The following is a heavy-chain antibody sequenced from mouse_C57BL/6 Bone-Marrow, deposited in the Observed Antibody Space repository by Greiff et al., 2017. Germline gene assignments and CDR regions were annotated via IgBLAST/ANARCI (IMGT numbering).Heavy chain of an antibody. V-gene: IGHV1-81*01. Sequence: QVQLKQSGAELARPGASVKLSCKASGYTFTSYGISWVKQRTGQGLEWIGEIYPRSGNTYYNEKFKGKDTLPADKSSSPAYMGLRSLKSADSAVCFCARKLSYWYFDVWGTGTTVTVSS. CDR1: GYTFTSYG. CDR3: ARKLSYWYFDV. CDR2: IYPRSGNT. J-gene: IGHJ1*03.